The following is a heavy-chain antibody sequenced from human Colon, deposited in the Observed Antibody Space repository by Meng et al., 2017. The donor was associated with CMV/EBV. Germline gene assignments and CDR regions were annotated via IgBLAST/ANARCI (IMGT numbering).Heavy chain of an antibody. CDR1: GYTFTGHH. V-gene: IGHV1-2*02. Sequence: ASVKVFCKASGYTFTGHHMHWVRQVPGQGLEWMGWINSNSGGTKYAQKFQGRVTMTRDTSISTAYMELTSLRSDDTAVYYCARDLVVVIPDDLWGQGTLVTVSS. D-gene: IGHD2-2*01. J-gene: IGHJ5*02. CDR3: ARDLVVVIPDDL. CDR2: INSNSGGT.